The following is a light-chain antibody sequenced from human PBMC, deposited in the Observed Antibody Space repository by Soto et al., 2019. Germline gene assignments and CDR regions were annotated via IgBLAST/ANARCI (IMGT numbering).Light chain of an antibody. J-gene: IGKJ1*01. V-gene: IGKV1-5*03. Sequence: DIQMTQCPSTLSASVGDRVTITCRASQTISSWLAWYQKKPGKAPKLLIYKASSLESGVPSRFSGSESGTEFTLTISSLQPDDFATYYCQQYYSYWTFGQGTKVDIK. CDR2: KAS. CDR3: QQYYSYWT. CDR1: QTISSW.